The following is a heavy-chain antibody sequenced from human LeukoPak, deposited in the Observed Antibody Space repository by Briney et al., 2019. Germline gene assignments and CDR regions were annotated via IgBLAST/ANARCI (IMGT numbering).Heavy chain of an antibody. CDR2: INSGGSST. CDR3: ARQRHLVRGVSY. Sequence: GGSLRLSCAASGFTFSSYWMHWVRQAPGKGLVWVSRINSGGSSTSYADSVKGRFTISRDNAKNTLYLQMNSLRAEDTAVYYCARQRHLVRGVSYWGQGTLVTVSS. D-gene: IGHD3-10*01. V-gene: IGHV3-74*01. J-gene: IGHJ4*02. CDR1: GFTFSSYW.